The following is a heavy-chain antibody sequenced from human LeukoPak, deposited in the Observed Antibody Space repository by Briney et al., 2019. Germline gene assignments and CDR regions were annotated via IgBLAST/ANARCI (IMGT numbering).Heavy chain of an antibody. Sequence: PSETLSLTFTVSGGSINAFYWSWIRQPPGKGLEWIAYVRDNGENNYNPSLKSRVAISLDTANNQISLRLNFVTAADAAIYYCARQPANTAAFDVWGQGTMVTVSS. CDR2: VRDNGEN. J-gene: IGHJ3*01. D-gene: IGHD2-2*02. CDR1: GGSINAFY. V-gene: IGHV4-59*08. CDR3: ARQPANTAAFDV.